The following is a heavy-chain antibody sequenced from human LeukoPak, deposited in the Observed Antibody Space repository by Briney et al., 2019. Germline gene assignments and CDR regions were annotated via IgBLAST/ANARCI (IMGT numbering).Heavy chain of an antibody. CDR3: ARLVGGGNLGMDV. Sequence: SETLSLTCTVSGGSISSSSYYWAWIRQPPGKGLEWIGSIYYSGDTYYNSSLKSRLTISVDTSKNQFSLKLSSVTAADTAMFYCARLVGGGNLGMDVWGQGTTVTVSS. V-gene: IGHV4-39*01. J-gene: IGHJ6*02. D-gene: IGHD1-26*01. CDR2: IYYSGDT. CDR1: GGSISSSSYY.